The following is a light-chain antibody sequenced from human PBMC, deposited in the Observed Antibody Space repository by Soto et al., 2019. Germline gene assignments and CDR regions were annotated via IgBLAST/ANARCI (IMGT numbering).Light chain of an antibody. CDR2: DVS. V-gene: IGKV3-11*01. J-gene: IGKJ2*01. CDR3: QQRTDWPPVYT. Sequence: EIVLPQSPVTLSLPPGDRATLSCRPSQSVSSFLAWYQQKPGQPPRLLIYDVSNRAAGIPARFSGSGSGTDFTLTISSLEPEDFAGYYCQQRTDWPPVYTFGQGTKLEIK. CDR1: QSVSSF.